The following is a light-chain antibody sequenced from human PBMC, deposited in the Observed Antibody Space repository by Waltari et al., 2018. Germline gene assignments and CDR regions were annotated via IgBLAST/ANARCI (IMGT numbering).Light chain of an antibody. CDR2: EAT. Sequence: SALTQPASVSGSPGPSIPISCTGTSRDIWTYTFFSWYQEYPVKAPKLIIYEATKRPSGVSDRFSASKSGNTASLTISGLQADDEADYSCCSYAGGTAYVFGTGTRVTVL. CDR3: CSYAGGTAYV. V-gene: IGLV2-23*01. J-gene: IGLJ1*01. CDR1: SRDIWTYTF.